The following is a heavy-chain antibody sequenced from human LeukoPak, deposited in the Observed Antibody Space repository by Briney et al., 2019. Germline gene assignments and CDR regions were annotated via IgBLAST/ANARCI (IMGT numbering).Heavy chain of an antibody. D-gene: IGHD3-16*01. Sequence: GGSLRLSCAASGFIFKTYTMTWVRQVPGKGLEWVSSITGDCKYITYADSVKGRFTISRDNAKNSLYLQVASLRGDDTATYYCAREGNDYYYDQWGQGTLVTVSP. CDR1: GFIFKTYT. V-gene: IGHV3-21*01. CDR2: ITGDCKYI. J-gene: IGHJ4*02. CDR3: AREGNDYYYDQ.